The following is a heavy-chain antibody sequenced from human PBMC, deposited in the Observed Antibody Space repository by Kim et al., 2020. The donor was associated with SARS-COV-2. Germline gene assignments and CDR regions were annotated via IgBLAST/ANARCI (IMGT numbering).Heavy chain of an antibody. Sequence: DTRYSPSFQGQVTISADKSISTAYLQWSSLKASDTAMYYCARRSIDSSDYWGQGTLVTISS. D-gene: IGHD3-22*01. CDR3: ARRSIDSSDY. J-gene: IGHJ4*02. CDR2: DT. V-gene: IGHV5-51*01.